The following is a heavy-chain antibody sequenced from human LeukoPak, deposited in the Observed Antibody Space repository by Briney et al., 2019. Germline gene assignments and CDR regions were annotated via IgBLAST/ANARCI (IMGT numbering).Heavy chain of an antibody. Sequence: GGSLRLSCAASGFTFSSYWMSWVRQAPGKGLEWVSNIKQDGSEKYYVDSVTGRFTIPRDNAKNSLYLQMNRLSAEDTAVYYCARDPPVHYWGQGTLVTVSS. J-gene: IGHJ4*02. D-gene: IGHD2-2*01. CDR3: ARDPPVHY. CDR2: IKQDGSEK. CDR1: GFTFSSYW. V-gene: IGHV3-7*01.